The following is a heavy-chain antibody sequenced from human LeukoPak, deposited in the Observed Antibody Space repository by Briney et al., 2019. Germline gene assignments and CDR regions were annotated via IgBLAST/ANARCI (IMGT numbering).Heavy chain of an antibody. CDR3: AREPLITMIVVVSGTLDY. CDR2: ISSSSSTI. Sequence: GGSLRLSCAASGFTFSSYSMNWVRQAPGKGLEWVSYISSSSSTIYYADSVKGRFTISRDNAKNSLYLQMNSLRAEDTAVYYCAREPLITMIVVVSGTLDYWGQGTLVTVSS. J-gene: IGHJ4*02. CDR1: GFTFSSYS. V-gene: IGHV3-48*04. D-gene: IGHD3-22*01.